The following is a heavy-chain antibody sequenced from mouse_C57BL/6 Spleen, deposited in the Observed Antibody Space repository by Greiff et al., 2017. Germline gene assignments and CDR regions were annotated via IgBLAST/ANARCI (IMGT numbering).Heavy chain of an antibody. CDR3: ARGQDSQDSSGYGY. Sequence: QVQLQQPGAELVMPGASVKLSCKASGYTFTSYWMHWVKQRPGQGLEWIGEIYPSDSYTNYNQKFKGKTTLTVDKSSSTAYMQLSSLTSEDSAVYYRARGQDSQDSSGYGYWGQGTTLTVSS. J-gene: IGHJ2*01. CDR1: GYTFTSYW. D-gene: IGHD3-2*02. CDR2: IYPSDSYT. V-gene: IGHV1-69*01.